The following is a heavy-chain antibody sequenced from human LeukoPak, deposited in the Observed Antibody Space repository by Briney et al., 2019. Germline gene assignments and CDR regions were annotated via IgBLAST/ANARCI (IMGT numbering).Heavy chain of an antibody. CDR1: GFHFSSYT. D-gene: IGHD2/OR15-2a*01. CDR2: ISGDGASI. CDR3: AKDTFYGTGLAWFDT. J-gene: IGHJ5*02. Sequence: GGSLRLSCAVSGFHFSSYTLNWVRQAPGKGLEWVSSISGDGASIYYARPVRGRFTISRVNAPVLVFLQLNSLRGDGTAFFYFAKDTFYGTGLAWFDTWGQGTLVTVSS. V-gene: IGHV3-21*01.